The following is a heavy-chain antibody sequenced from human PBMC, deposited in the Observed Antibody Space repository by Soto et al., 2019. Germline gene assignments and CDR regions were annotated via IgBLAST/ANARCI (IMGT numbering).Heavy chain of an antibody. J-gene: IGHJ6*02. CDR1: GYIFTTYG. V-gene: IGHV1-18*01. CDR2: ISTDSGYT. CDR3: ARDRPPGSLYGMDA. Sequence: QIQLVQSGGEVEKPGASVTVSCEASGYIFTTYGLSWVRQTPAHGLEWMGWISTDSGYTQNSQLLQGRVTMTRDTSTNTAYMELRDLTFDDTGIYYCARDRPPGSLYGMDAWGQGTAVTVSS.